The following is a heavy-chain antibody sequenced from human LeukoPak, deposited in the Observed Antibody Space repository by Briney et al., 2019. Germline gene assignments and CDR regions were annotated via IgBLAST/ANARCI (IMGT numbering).Heavy chain of an antibody. CDR1: GYTFTGYY. CDR2: INPNSGGT. V-gene: IGHV1-2*04. D-gene: IGHD2-15*01. Sequence: GASVKVSCKASGYTFTGYYMHWVRQAPGQGLEWMGWINPNSGGTNYAQKFQGWVTMTRDTSISTAYMELSRLRSDDTAVYYCARAGNCSGGSCYSGYFQHWGQGTLVTVSS. CDR3: ARAGNCSGGSCYSGYFQH. J-gene: IGHJ1*01.